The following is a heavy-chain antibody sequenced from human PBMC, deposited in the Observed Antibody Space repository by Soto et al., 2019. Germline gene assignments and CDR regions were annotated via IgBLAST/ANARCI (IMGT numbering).Heavy chain of an antibody. J-gene: IGHJ4*02. Sequence: SETLSLICTVSGGSISSGGYYWSWIRQHPGKGLEWIGYIYYSGSTYYNPSLKSRVTISVDTSKNQFSLKLSSVTAADTAVYYCARWIGDWGFSPYFDYWGQGTLVTVSS. CDR3: ARWIGDWGFSPYFDY. CDR1: GGSISSGGYY. D-gene: IGHD7-27*01. CDR2: IYYSGST. V-gene: IGHV4-31*03.